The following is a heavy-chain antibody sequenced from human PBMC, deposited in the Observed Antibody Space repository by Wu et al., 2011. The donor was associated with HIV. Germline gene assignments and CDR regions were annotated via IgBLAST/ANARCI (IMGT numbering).Heavy chain of an antibody. J-gene: IGHJ2*01. CDR3: ARSRYDSSAYNGNGYFDL. CDR2: IIPIFGTA. Sequence: KVSCKASGGTFSSYAISWVRQAPGQGLEWMGRIIPIFGTANYAQKFQGRVTIIADRSTTTVYMELSSLGSEDTAVYYCARSRYDSSAYNGNGYFDLWGRGTLVTVSS. V-gene: IGHV1-69*06. CDR1: GGTFSSYA. D-gene: IGHD3-22*01.